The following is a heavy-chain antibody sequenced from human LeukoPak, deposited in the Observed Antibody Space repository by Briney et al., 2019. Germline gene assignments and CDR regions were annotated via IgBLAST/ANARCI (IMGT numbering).Heavy chain of an antibody. Sequence: GGSLRLSCAASGFTFSSYTMRWVRQTPGKGLEWVSSISGSGDSTYYADSVKGRFTISRDNSQSTLYLEVNSLRADDTAVYYCARGRATYCFDYWGQGTLVTVSS. CDR1: GFTFSSYT. J-gene: IGHJ4*02. CDR3: ARGRATYCFDY. V-gene: IGHV3-23*01. D-gene: IGHD2-21*01. CDR2: ISGSGDST.